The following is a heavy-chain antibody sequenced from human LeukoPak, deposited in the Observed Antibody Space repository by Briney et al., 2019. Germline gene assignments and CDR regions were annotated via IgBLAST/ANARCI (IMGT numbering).Heavy chain of an antibody. CDR3: ARARPIGYYYDSSGYFDY. CDR1: EGTFSSYA. V-gene: IGHV1-69*13. CDR2: IIPIFGTA. D-gene: IGHD3-22*01. Sequence: GASVKVSCKASEGTFSSYAISWVRQAPGQGLEWMGGIIPIFGTANYAQKFQGRVTITADESTSTAYMELSSLRSEDTAVYYCARARPIGYYYDSSGYFDYWGQGTLVTVSS. J-gene: IGHJ4*02.